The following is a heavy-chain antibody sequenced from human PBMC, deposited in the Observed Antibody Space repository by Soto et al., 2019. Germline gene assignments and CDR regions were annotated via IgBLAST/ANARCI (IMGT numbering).Heavy chain of an antibody. CDR2: IDPSDSYT. CDR3: ARHSNDFWSGYDYGMDV. J-gene: IGHJ6*04. D-gene: IGHD3-3*01. CDR1: GYSFTSYW. V-gene: IGHV5-10-1*01. Sequence: GESLKISCKGSGYSFTSYWISWVRQMPGKGLEWMGRIDPSDSYTNYSPSFQGHVTISADKSISTAYLQWSSLKASDTAMYYCARHSNDFWSGYDYGMDVWGKGTTVTVSS.